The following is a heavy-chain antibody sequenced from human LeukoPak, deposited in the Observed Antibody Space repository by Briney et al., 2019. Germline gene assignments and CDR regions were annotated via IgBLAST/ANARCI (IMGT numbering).Heavy chain of an antibody. J-gene: IGHJ6*02. CDR2: IYHSAST. CDR1: GYSISSGYY. V-gene: IGHV4-38-2*02. Sequence: SETLSLTCSVSGYSISSGYYWGWIRQPPGKGLEWIGSIYHSASTYYNPSLKSRVTISLDTSKNQFSLKLSSVTAADTAVYYCARASTLHYYYGMDVWGQGTTVTVSS. CDR3: ARASTLHYYYGMDV.